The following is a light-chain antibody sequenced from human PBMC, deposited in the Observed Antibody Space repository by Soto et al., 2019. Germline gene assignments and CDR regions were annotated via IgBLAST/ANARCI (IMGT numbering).Light chain of an antibody. CDR1: RDDIGAYDY. CDR2: EVT. J-gene: IGLJ1*01. V-gene: IGLV2-14*01. Sequence: QSALTQPASVSGSPGQSITISCAGTRDDIGAYDYVSWYQQHPGNAPKLLVYEVTNRPSGVSDRFSGSKSGNTASLTISGLQAEDEADYYCNSYAGSNNFVFGTGTKVTVL. CDR3: NSYAGSNNFV.